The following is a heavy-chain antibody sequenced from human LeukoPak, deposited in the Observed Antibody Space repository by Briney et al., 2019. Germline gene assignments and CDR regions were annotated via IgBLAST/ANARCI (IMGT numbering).Heavy chain of an antibody. CDR2: ISGSGGST. CDR3: AKATYYYDSSGFDY. J-gene: IGHJ4*02. CDR1: GFTFSSYG. D-gene: IGHD3-22*01. Sequence: GGSLRLSCAASGFTFSSYGMSWVRQAPGKGLEWVSAISGSGGSTYYADSVKGRFTISRDNSKNTLYLQMNSLRAEDTAVYYCAKATYYYDSSGFDYWGQGTLVTVSS. V-gene: IGHV3-23*01.